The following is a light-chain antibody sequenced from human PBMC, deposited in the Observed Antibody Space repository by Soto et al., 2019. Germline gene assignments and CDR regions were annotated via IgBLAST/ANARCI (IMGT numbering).Light chain of an antibody. Sequence: QCALTQPPSVSGSPGQSVTISCTGTSTDFVSYNRVSWYQQPPGTAPKLIIYEASNRPSGVPDRFSGSKSGNTASLTISGLQAADEADYYCSLYTSENTSAFGTGTKVTVL. CDR3: SLYTSENTSA. CDR2: EAS. V-gene: IGLV2-18*01. J-gene: IGLJ1*01. CDR1: STDFVSYNR.